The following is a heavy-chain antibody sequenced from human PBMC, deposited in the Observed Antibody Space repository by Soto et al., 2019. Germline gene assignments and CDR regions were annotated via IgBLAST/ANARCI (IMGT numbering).Heavy chain of an antibody. D-gene: IGHD4-4*01. CDR1: GGSISSGGYC. V-gene: IGHV4-31*03. J-gene: IGHJ4*02. Sequence: SETLSLTCTVSGGSISSGGYCWRCIRQHPGKGLEWIGYIYYSGSTYYNPSLKSRVTISVDTSKNQFSLKVSSATAADTAVYYCARHSNRNYGLYYFDYWGLGALVTVSS. CDR3: ARHSNRNYGLYYFDY. CDR2: IYYSGST.